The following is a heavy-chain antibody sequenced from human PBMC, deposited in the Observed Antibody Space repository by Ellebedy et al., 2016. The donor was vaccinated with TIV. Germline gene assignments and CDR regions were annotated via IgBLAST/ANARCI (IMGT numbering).Heavy chain of an antibody. CDR1: GYTFTAFH. CDR2: VYPNSGDT. V-gene: IGHV1-2*02. Sequence: ASVKVSCKTSGYTFTAFHIHWVRQPPGQGLEWMGWVYPNSGDTNYAQKFQGRVTLTRDTSTRTVYMEMSSLRSDDTAVYYCARGASSGWYGMGVWGQGTTVIVSS. D-gene: IGHD6-19*01. J-gene: IGHJ6*02. CDR3: ARGASSGWYGMGV.